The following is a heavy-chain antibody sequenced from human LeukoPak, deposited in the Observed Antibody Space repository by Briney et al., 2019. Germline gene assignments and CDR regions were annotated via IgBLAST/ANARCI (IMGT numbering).Heavy chain of an antibody. J-gene: IGHJ4*02. CDR1: GFTFSSYS. CDR3: ARAPYGDYYFDY. D-gene: IGHD4-17*01. V-gene: IGHV3-21*01. Sequence: GGSLRLSCAASGFTFSSYSMNWVRQAPGKGLEWVSSISSSSYIYYADSVKGRFTISRDNAKSSLYLQMNSLRAEDTAAYYCARAPYGDYYFDYWGQGTLVTVSS. CDR2: ISSSSYI.